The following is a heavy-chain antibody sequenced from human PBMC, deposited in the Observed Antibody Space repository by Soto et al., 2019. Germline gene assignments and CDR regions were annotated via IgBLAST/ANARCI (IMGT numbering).Heavy chain of an antibody. CDR3: AIEYSSSPPYYPIGY. V-gene: IGHV1-69*01. CDR2: IIPIFGTA. CDR1: GGTFSSYS. J-gene: IGHJ4*02. D-gene: IGHD6-6*01. Sequence: QVQLVQSGAEVKKPGSSVKVSCKASGGTFSSYSISWVRQAPGQGLEWMGGIIPIFGTANYAQKFQGRVTIIADESTSTAYMELSSLRSEDTAVYYCAIEYSSSPPYYPIGYWGQGTLVTVSS.